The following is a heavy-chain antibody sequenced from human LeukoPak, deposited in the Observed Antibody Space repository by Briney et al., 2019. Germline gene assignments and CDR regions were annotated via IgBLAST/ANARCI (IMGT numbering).Heavy chain of an antibody. CDR2: ISYDGSNK. D-gene: IGHD3-3*01. CDR3: AKALSLRFLEWLPTEINYYGMDV. J-gene: IGHJ6*02. V-gene: IGHV3-30*18. Sequence: GRPLRLSCAASGFTFSSYGMHLLRQAPGKRLELVSVISYDGSNKYYADSVKGRFSISRSNSKNTLYLQTNSLRAEDKAVYYCAKALSLRFLEWLPTEINYYGMDVWGQGTTVTVSS. CDR1: GFTFSSYG.